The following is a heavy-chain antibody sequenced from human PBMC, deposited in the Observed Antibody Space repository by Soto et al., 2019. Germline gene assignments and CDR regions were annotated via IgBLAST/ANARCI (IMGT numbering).Heavy chain of an antibody. CDR1: GGSIANGAYY. CDR2: IYYSGST. Sequence: SETPSLTCTVSGGSIANGAYYWTWIRQHPGKGLEWIGYIYYSGSTFYNPSLKSRVMISADTSKNQFSLRLNFVTAADTAVYYCARIKGGAAGNFDYWGQGALVTVSS. J-gene: IGHJ4*02. CDR3: ARIKGGAAGNFDY. V-gene: IGHV4-31*03. D-gene: IGHD6-13*01.